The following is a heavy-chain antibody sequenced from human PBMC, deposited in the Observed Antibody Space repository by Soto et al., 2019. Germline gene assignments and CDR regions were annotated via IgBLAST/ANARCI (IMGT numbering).Heavy chain of an antibody. V-gene: IGHV4-59*01. Sequence: SETLSLTCTVSGTSISSNYWSWIRQPPGKGLEWIGYIYYSGITNYNPSLKSRVTISVDTSKNQVSLKLSSLTAADTAVYYCARDLGFCSSTSCRNWFDPWGQGTLVTVSS. D-gene: IGHD2-2*01. CDR1: GTSISSNY. CDR3: ARDLGFCSSTSCRNWFDP. J-gene: IGHJ5*02. CDR2: IYYSGIT.